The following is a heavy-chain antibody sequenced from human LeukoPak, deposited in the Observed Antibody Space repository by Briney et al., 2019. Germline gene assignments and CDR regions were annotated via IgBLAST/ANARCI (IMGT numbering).Heavy chain of an antibody. CDR3: ARSPRYCSSTSCQGGNWFDP. CDR1: GFTFMDYN. CDR2: IIISISYT. Sequence: NSGGPLRPSVPAPGFTFMDYNMSWFPQPPGKGLNGVSYIIISISYTNYADSVKGRFTISRDNAKNSLYLQMNSLRAEDTAVYYCARSPRYCSSTSCQGGNWFDPWGQGTLVTVSS. V-gene: IGHV3-11*03. J-gene: IGHJ5*02. D-gene: IGHD2-2*01.